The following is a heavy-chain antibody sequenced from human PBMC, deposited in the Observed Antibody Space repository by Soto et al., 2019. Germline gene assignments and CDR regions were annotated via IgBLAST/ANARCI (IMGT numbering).Heavy chain of an antibody. CDR3: ARRDRSGFSYWLDT. V-gene: IGHV4-31*03. Sequence: PSETLSLTCTVSGGSISSGGYYWSWIRQHPGKGLGWIGTIYFSGTTYYNPSLKSRVTISVDTSKSQFSLKLSSVTAADTAVYYCARRDRSGFSYWLDTWGQGTLVTVSS. J-gene: IGHJ5*02. CDR2: IYFSGTT. CDR1: GGSISSGGYY. D-gene: IGHD3-22*01.